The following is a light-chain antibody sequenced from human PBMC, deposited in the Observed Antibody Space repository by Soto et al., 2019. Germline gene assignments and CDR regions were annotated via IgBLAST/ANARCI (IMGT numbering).Light chain of an antibody. CDR2: EVT. J-gene: IGLJ1*01. V-gene: IGLV2-14*01. CDR3: SSYTHIDTRACV. CDR1: SGDIGSYNR. Sequence: QSALTQPASVSGSPGQSITISCTGTSGDIGSYNRVSWYQQHPGKAPKLIIYEVTDRPSGVSNRFSGSKSGNTASLTISGLQAEDGAEYYCSSYTHIDTRACVFGTGTKVTVL.